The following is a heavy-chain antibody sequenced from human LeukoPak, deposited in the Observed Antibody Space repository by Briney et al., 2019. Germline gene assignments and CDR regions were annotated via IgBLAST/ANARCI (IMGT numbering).Heavy chain of an antibody. J-gene: IGHJ6*03. CDR3: ATRYCTIPACRASSYHCMDN. CDR1: GFTFSSYW. V-gene: IGHV3-7*01. D-gene: IGHD2-8*01. CDR2: IKHDGSEA. Sequence: GGSLRLSCAASGFTFSSYWTTWVRQAPGKGLEWVANIKHDGSEAYYVDSVKGRFTVSRDNAKNSLYLQLNSLGAEDTAVYYCATRYCTIPACRASSYHCMDNWGKGTTVTVSS.